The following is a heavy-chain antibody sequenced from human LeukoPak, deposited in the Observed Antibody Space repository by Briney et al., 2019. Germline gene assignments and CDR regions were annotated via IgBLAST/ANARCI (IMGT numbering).Heavy chain of an antibody. J-gene: IGHJ4*02. D-gene: IGHD4-23*01. CDR2: IVVGSGNT. V-gene: IGHV1-58*01. CDR1: GFTFTSSA. Sequence: SVKVSCKASGFTFTSSAVQWGRQARGQRLEWIGWIVVGSGNTNYAQKFQERVTITRDMSTSTAYMELSSLRSEDTAVYYCAADPYGGNGLCDYWGQGTLVTVSS. CDR3: AADPYGGNGLCDY.